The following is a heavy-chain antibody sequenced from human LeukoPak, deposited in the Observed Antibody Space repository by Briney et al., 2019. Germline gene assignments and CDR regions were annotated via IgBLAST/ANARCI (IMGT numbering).Heavy chain of an antibody. V-gene: IGHV1-69*01. D-gene: IGHD2-2*01. CDR3: ARMPEYCSSTSCRAYYYGMDV. Sequence: SVKVSCKASVRTFSSYAISWVRQAPGQGLDWMGGVIPIFGTANYAQKFKGSLTITADESTSTAYMELSSPRSEDTAVYYCARMPEYCSSTSCRAYYYGMDVWGQGTTVTVSS. J-gene: IGHJ6*02. CDR2: VIPIFGTA. CDR1: VRTFSSYA.